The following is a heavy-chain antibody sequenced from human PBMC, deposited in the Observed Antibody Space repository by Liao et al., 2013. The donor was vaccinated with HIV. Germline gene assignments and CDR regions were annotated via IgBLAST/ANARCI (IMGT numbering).Heavy chain of an antibody. D-gene: IGHD3-10*01. CDR2: INHTGYT. CDR1: GGSFIGYY. CDR3: ARGVGGGSGENVVFDS. Sequence: QVQLQQWGAGLLKPSATLSLTCDVSGGSFIGYYWIWIRQPPGKGLEWIGEINHTGYTNDNPSLKSRLTMSVDSSKNQFSLKLSSVTAADTAIYYCARGVGGGSGENVVFDSWGQGNLVTVSS. V-gene: IGHV4-34*01. J-gene: IGHJ4*02.